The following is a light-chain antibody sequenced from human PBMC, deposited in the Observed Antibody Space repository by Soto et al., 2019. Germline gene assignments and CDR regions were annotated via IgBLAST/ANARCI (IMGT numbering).Light chain of an antibody. J-gene: IGKJ4*01. CDR1: QRISGY. CDR2: GAS. V-gene: IGKV1-39*01. CDR3: QQSYSFPRT. Sequence: DIQMTQSPAYLYASVGDRVAFTCRASQRISGYLNWYQQKPGKAPELLIYGASRLQSGVPSRFSGSGSGTDFNLTISSLQPEDFATYYCQQSYSFPRTLGGGTKVQL.